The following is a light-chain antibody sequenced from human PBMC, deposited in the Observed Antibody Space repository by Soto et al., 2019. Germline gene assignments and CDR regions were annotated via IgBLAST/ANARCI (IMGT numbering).Light chain of an antibody. Sequence: QSVLTQPPSASGTPGQGVAISCSGSRSNMGTNTVNWYQHLPGTAPKLLIYDNQRPSGVPDRFFGSKSGTSASLAITGLQSDDEADYYCAAWDGTLNHILFGGGTKLTVL. J-gene: IGLJ2*01. CDR3: AAWDGTLNHIL. V-gene: IGLV1-44*01. CDR2: DN. CDR1: RSNMGTNT.